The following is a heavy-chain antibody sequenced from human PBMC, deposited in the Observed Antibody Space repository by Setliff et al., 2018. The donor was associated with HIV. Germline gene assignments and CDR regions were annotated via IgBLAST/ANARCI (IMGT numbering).Heavy chain of an antibody. Sequence: KTSETLSLSCAASGFTFSDHHMDWVRQAPGKGLEWIGEIYHSEYTNYNPSLKSRVSMSVDKSKNQFSVKLTSVTAADTAVYYCARGHCSGTNCYGVDYYGMDVWGQGTTVTVSS. CDR2: IYHSEYT. J-gene: IGHJ6*02. CDR3: ARGHCSGTNCYGVDYYGMDV. CDR1: GFTFSDHH. V-gene: IGHV4-34*01. D-gene: IGHD2-2*01.